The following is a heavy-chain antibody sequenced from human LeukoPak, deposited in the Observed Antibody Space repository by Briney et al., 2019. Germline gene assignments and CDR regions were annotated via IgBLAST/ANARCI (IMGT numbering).Heavy chain of an antibody. D-gene: IGHD4-17*01. CDR1: GFTFSSYA. Sequence: AGGSLRLSCAASGFTFSSYAMSWVRQAPGKGLEWVSAISGSGGSTYYADSVKGRFTISRDNSKNTLYLQMNSLRAEDTAVYYCAKDDDYGDLYYFDYWGQGTLVTVSS. V-gene: IGHV3-23*01. CDR3: AKDDDYGDLYYFDY. J-gene: IGHJ4*02. CDR2: ISGSGGST.